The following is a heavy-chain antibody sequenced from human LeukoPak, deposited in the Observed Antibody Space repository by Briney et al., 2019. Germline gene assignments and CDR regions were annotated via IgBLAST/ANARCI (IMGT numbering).Heavy chain of an antibody. CDR1: GAFIDSNNW. V-gene: IGHV4-4*02. D-gene: IGHD3-22*01. Sequence: SETLSLTCAVSGAFIDSNNWWSWVRQTPGKGLEWIGTISDSGNTYYSPSLKSRVAISVDTSKNQFSLNLKSVTAADTAVYYCARNYYDDSGIMVDDVFDIWGQETKVTVS. CDR2: ISDSGNT. CDR3: ARNYYDDSGIMVDDVFDI. J-gene: IGHJ3*02.